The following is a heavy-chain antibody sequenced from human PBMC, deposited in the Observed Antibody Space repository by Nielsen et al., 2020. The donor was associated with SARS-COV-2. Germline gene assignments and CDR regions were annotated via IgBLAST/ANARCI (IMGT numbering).Heavy chain of an antibody. CDR3: ARDDTMIVLGGMDV. CDR1: GGSISSGGYY. V-gene: IGHV4-31*03. D-gene: IGHD3-22*01. Sequence: SETLSLTCTVSGGSISSGGYYWSWIRQHPGKGLEWIGYIYYSGSTYYNPSLKSRVTISVDTSKNQFSLKLSSVTAADTAVYYCARDDTMIVLGGMDVWGQGTTVTVSS. J-gene: IGHJ6*02. CDR2: IYYSGST.